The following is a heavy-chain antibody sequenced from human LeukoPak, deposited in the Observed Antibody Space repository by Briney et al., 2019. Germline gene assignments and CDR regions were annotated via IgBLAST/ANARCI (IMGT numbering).Heavy chain of an antibody. CDR3: ANDWEGVVVTAYPLDY. D-gene: IGHD2-21*02. J-gene: IGHJ4*02. V-gene: IGHV3-30*18. CDR2: ISYDGSNK. Sequence: GGSLRLSCAASGFTVSSNYMSWVRQAPGKGLEWVAVISYDGSNKYYADSVKGRFTISRDNSKNTVDLQMNSLRAEDTAVYYCANDWEGVVVTAYPLDYWGQGTLVTVSS. CDR1: GFTVSSNY.